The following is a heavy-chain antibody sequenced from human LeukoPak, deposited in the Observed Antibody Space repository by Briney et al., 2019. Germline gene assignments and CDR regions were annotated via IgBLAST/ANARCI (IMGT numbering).Heavy chain of an antibody. CDR1: GGSISSSSYY. D-gene: IGHD3-3*01. V-gene: IGHV4-61*05. Sequence: PSETLSLTCTVSGGSISSSSYYWGWIRQPPGKGLEWIGYIYYSGSTNYNPSLKSRVTISVDTSKNQFSLKLSSVTAADTAVYYCARGTFSTYDFWSGYYLGQLDYWGQGTLVTVSS. CDR2: IYYSGST. CDR3: ARGTFSTYDFWSGYYLGQLDY. J-gene: IGHJ4*02.